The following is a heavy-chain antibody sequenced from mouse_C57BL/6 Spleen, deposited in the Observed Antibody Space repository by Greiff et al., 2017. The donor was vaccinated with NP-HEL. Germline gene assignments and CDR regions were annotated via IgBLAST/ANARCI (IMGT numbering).Heavy chain of an antibody. V-gene: IGHV5-12*01. Sequence: EVMLVESGGGLVQPGGSLKLSCAASGFTFSDYYMYWVRQTPEKRLEWVAYISNGGGSTYYPDTVKGRFTISRDNAKNTLYLQMSRLKSEDTAMYYCARQQGLGQDYAMDYWGQGTSVTVSS. CDR3: ARQQGLGQDYAMDY. D-gene: IGHD4-1*01. CDR1: GFTFSDYY. CDR2: ISNGGGST. J-gene: IGHJ4*01.